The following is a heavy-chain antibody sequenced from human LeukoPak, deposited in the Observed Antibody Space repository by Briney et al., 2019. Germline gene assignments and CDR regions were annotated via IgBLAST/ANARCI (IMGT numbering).Heavy chain of an antibody. Sequence: GGSLRLSCAASAFTFSSYWMSWVRQAPGKGLEWVSSIFPSGGEIHYADSVRGRFTISRDNSKSTLSLQMNSLRAEDTAIYYCATYRQVLLPFESWGQGTLVTVSS. J-gene: IGHJ4*02. CDR3: ATYRQVLLPFES. V-gene: IGHV3-23*01. CDR2: IFPSGGEI. D-gene: IGHD2-8*02. CDR1: AFTFSSYW.